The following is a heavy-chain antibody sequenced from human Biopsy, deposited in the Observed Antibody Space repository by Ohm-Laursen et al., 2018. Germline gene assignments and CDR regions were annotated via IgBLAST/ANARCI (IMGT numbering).Heavy chain of an antibody. CDR2: IWFDETNK. J-gene: IGHJ4*02. D-gene: IGHD5-18*01. V-gene: IGHV3-33*01. CDR3: ARDPRDTALGIFDY. Sequence: LSLTCAASGFTLNKHGMHWVRQAPGKGLEWVAVIWFDETNKHYANSVKGRFTISRDNSKNMLYLQMNTLRDADTAVYYCARDPRDTALGIFDYWGQGTLVIVSS. CDR1: GFTLNKHG.